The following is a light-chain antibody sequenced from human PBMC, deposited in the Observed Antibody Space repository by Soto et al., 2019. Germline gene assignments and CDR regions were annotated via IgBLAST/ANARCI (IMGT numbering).Light chain of an antibody. J-gene: IGKJ4*01. V-gene: IGKV3-15*01. CDR2: GAS. CDR3: QQYNKWPPLT. CDR1: QSINND. Sequence: EVEMAQSPATLSVSPGERVTLSCRASQSINNDLAWYQQKVGQGPRLLIYGASTRATGIPARFSGSGSGTEFTLTISSLQSEDSAVYYCQQYNKWPPLTFGGGTKVEIK.